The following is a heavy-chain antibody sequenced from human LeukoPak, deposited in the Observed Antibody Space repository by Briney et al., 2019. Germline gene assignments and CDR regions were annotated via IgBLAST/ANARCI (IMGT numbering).Heavy chain of an antibody. CDR1: GFTFSSYA. V-gene: IGHV3-30-3*01. D-gene: IGHD3-3*01. CDR2: ISYDGSNK. J-gene: IGHJ4*02. Sequence: PGGSLRLSCAASGFTFSSYAMHWVRQAPGKGLEWVAVISYDGSNKYYADSVKGRFTISRDNAKNSLYLQMNSLRAEDTAVYYCAREGYYDFWSGYSNFDYWGQGTLVTVSS. CDR3: AREGYYDFWSGYSNFDY.